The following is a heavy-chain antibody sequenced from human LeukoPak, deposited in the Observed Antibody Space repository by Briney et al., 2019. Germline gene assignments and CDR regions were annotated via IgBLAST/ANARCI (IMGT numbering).Heavy chain of an antibody. CDR3: AELGITMIGGV. V-gene: IGHV3-48*04. CDR1: GFTLSSYT. D-gene: IGHD3-10*02. Sequence: TGGSLRLSCEASGFTLSSYTMNWVRQAPGKGLEWVSYISSSGSTIYYADSVKGRFTISRDNAKNSLYLQMNSLRAEDTAVYYCAELGITMIGGVWGKGTTVTISS. CDR2: ISSSGSTI. J-gene: IGHJ6*04.